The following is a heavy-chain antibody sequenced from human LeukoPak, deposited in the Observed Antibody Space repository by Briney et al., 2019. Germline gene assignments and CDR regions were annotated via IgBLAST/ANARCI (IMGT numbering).Heavy chain of an antibody. J-gene: IGHJ6*03. CDR3: ARVSGYSHGYPLFRYYYYYMDV. D-gene: IGHD5-18*01. Sequence: SETLSLTCAVYGGSFSGYYWSWIRQPPGKGLEWIGEINHSGSTNYNPSLKSRVTISVDTSKNQFSLKLSSVTAADTAVYYCARVSGYSHGYPLFRYYYYYMDVWGKGTTVTVSS. CDR1: GGSFSGYY. V-gene: IGHV4-34*01. CDR2: INHSGST.